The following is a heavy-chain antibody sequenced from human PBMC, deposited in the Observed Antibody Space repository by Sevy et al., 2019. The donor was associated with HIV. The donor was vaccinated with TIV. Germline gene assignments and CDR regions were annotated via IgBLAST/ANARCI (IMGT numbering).Heavy chain of an antibody. D-gene: IGHD6-13*01. V-gene: IGHV3-21*01. J-gene: IGHJ4*02. CDR1: GFTFSSYS. Sequence: GGSLRLSCAASGFTFSSYSMNWVRQAPGKGLEWVSSISSSSSYIYYADSVKGRFTISRDNAKNSLYLQMNSLRAEDTAVYYCATLGGSSSWYGDTSYFDYWGQGTLVTVSS. CDR3: ATLGGSSSWYGDTSYFDY. CDR2: ISSSSSYI.